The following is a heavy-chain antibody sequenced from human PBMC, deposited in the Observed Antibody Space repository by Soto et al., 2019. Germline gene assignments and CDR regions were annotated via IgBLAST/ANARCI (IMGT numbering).Heavy chain of an antibody. Sequence: EVQLVESGGGLVKPGGSLRLSCAAFGFTFSSYTMNWVRQAPGKGLEWVSAISSSSSYIYYADSVKCRFTISRDNAKTSLYLQMNSPRAEDTAVYYCARDRGGDLKAFDIWGQGTMVTVSS. CDR2: ISSSSSYI. V-gene: IGHV3-21*01. CDR3: ARDRGGDLKAFDI. D-gene: IGHD3-16*01. CDR1: GFTFSSYT. J-gene: IGHJ3*02.